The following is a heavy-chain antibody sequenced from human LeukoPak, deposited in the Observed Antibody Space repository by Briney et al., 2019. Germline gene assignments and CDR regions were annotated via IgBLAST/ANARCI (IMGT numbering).Heavy chain of an antibody. V-gene: IGHV3-30*02. CDR3: ARAHLSSSSTDYMDV. CDR1: GFTFSSYN. D-gene: IGHD6-6*01. CDR2: IRYDGSDK. J-gene: IGHJ6*03. Sequence: GGSLRLSCAASGFTFSSYNMHWVRQAPGKGLEWVAFIRYDGSDKKYADSVKGRFTVSRDSSKNTLYLQMNSLRLEDTAVYYCARAHLSSSSTDYMDVWGKGTTVTVSS.